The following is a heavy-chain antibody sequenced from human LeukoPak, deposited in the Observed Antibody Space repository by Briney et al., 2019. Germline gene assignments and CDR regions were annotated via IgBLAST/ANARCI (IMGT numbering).Heavy chain of an antibody. CDR1: GFTFSNYA. Sequence: QPGRSLRLSCAASGFTFSNYAMHWVRQAPGKGLEWVAVIPYDGSNKYYADSVKGRFTISRDNSQNTLYLQMNSLRGEDTAVYYCARDITVTRFDYWGQGTLVTVSS. J-gene: IGHJ4*02. D-gene: IGHD4-17*01. CDR2: IPYDGSNK. CDR3: ARDITVTRFDY. V-gene: IGHV3-30-3*01.